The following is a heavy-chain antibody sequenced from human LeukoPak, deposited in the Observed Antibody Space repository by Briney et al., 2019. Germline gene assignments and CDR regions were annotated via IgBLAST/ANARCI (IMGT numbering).Heavy chain of an antibody. CDR1: GFIFSSTW. CDR3: HGYSIGWLIDYFDY. D-gene: IGHD6-19*01. Sequence: GGSLRLSCAASGFIFSSTWMSWVRQAPGKGLEWVSAISGSGGSTYYADSVKGRFTISRDNSKNTLYLQMNSLRAEDTAVYYCHGYSIGWLIDYFDYWGQGTLVTVSS. J-gene: IGHJ4*02. CDR2: ISGSGGST. V-gene: IGHV3-23*01.